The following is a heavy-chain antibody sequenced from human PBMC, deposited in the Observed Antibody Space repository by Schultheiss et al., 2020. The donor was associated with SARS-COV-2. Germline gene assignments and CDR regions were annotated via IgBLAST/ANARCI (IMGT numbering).Heavy chain of an antibody. V-gene: IGHV4-4*07. J-gene: IGHJ4*02. Sequence: SETLSLTCTVSGGSISSYYWSWIRQPAGKGLEWIGRIYTSGSTNYNPSLKSRVSMSVDTSKNQFSLKLSSVTAADTAVYYCARIYCGGDCYSLYYFDYWGQGTLVTVSS. CDR3: ARIYCGGDCYSLYYFDY. CDR2: IYTSGST. D-gene: IGHD2-21*01. CDR1: GGSISSYY.